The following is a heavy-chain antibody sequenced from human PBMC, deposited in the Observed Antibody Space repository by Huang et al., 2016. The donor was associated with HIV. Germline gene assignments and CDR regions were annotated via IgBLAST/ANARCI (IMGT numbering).Heavy chain of an antibody. D-gene: IGHD3-10*01. J-gene: IGHJ6*03. Sequence: QLLLQESGPGLVKPSEALALTCAVSGGSIRSSDYHWGWIRQPPGKGLEWIGSSYYKGSTHYRPSRKIRVTIAVDTSKNRFVLNLTSMTAADTAVYYCARHREGPVAYYSGWGSHLNYMDVWGRGRTVVVSS. CDR3: ARHREGPVAYYSGWGSHLNYMDV. CDR2: SYYKGST. V-gene: IGHV4-39*01. CDR1: GGSIRSSDYH.